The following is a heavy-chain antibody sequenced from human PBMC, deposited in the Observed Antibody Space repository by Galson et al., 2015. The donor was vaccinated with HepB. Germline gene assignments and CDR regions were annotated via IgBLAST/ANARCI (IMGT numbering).Heavy chain of an antibody. D-gene: IGHD4-17*01. Sequence: SLRLSCAASGLTFSDYAMSWVRQAPGKGLEWVSGISGSGGSKYYEDSVKGRFTISRDNFKNTLYLQMNSLRAEDTAVYYCAKDPHMTTVRVKDVWGQGTTVTVSS. CDR1: GLTFSDYA. CDR2: ISGSGGSK. V-gene: IGHV3-23*01. CDR3: AKDPHMTTVRVKDV. J-gene: IGHJ6*02.